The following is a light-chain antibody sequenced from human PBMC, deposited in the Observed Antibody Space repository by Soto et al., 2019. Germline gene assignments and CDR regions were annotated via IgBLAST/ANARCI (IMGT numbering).Light chain of an antibody. V-gene: IGLV2-14*01. CDR3: SSYSTTSSPHVL. CDR1: RSDVGRYNY. J-gene: IGLJ2*01. Sequence: QSVLTQPASVSGSPGQSITISCTGTRSDVGRYNYVSWYQQHPGKAPKLLIYEVTYRPSGVSTRFSASTSGSTASLTISGIQAEDEADYYCSSYSTTSSPHVLFGGGTKLTVL. CDR2: EVT.